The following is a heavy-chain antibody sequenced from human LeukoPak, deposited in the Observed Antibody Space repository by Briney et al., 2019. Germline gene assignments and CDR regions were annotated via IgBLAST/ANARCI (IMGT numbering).Heavy chain of an antibody. CDR2: IKQDGSEK. Sequence: GGSLRLSCAASGFTFSSYWMSWVRQAPGKGLEWVANIKQDGSEKYYVDSVKGRFTISRDNAKNSLYLQMNSLRAEDTAVYYCARDGRDYGDYYYYYYMDVWGKGTTVTVSS. CDR3: ARDGRDYGDYYYYYYMDV. V-gene: IGHV3-7*01. D-gene: IGHD4-17*01. J-gene: IGHJ6*03. CDR1: GFTFSSYW.